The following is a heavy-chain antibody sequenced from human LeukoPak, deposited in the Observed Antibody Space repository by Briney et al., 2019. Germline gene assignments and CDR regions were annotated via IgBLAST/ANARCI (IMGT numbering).Heavy chain of an antibody. CDR1: GFTFSNFA. J-gene: IGHJ4*02. CDR3: ARESGYSGYDFPFDY. CDR2: ISYDGSNK. Sequence: GGSLRLSCATSGFTFSNFAIHWVRQAPGKGLEWVAAISYDGSNKYFADSVKGRFTISRDNSGNTPYLQMNSLRAEDTAVYYCARESGYSGYDFPFDYWGQGTLVTVSS. V-gene: IGHV3-30*04. D-gene: IGHD5-12*01.